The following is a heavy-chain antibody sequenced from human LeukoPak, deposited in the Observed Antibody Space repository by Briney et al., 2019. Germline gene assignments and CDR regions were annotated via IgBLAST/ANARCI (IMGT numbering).Heavy chain of an antibody. J-gene: IGHJ5*02. CDR3: ARGGSSDWLNWFDP. CDR2: IHDSWGT. D-gene: IGHD6-19*01. CDR1: GGSISSYY. V-gene: IGHV4-59*01. Sequence: PSETLSLTCAVSGGSISSYYRSWIRQPPGRGLEWIGYIHDSWGTNYSPSLKSRVTISVDTSKNQFSLKLNSVTAADTAVYYCARGGSSDWLNWFDPWGQGTLVTVSS.